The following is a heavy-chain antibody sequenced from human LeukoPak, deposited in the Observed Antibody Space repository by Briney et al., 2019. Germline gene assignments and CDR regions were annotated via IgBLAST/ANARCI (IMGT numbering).Heavy chain of an antibody. Sequence: SETLCLTCTVSGGSISDYYWSWIRQSAGKGLEWIGHIYSSGSTYYNPSLKSRLTMSVDMSKNQVSLKLSSMTAADTAVYYCAKDFPHGSGRYFYEGMDVWGQGTTVTVSS. D-gene: IGHD2-15*01. J-gene: IGHJ6*02. CDR2: IYSSGST. V-gene: IGHV4-4*07. CDR1: GGSISDYY. CDR3: AKDFPHGSGRYFYEGMDV.